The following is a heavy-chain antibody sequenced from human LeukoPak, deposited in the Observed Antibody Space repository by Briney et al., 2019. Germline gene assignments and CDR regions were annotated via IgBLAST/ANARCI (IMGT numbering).Heavy chain of an antibody. D-gene: IGHD3-22*01. CDR1: GYTFTGYY. Sequence: GASVKVSCKASGYTFTGYYMHWVRQAPGQGLEWVGWINPNSGGTNYAQKFQGRVTMTRDTSISTAYMELSRLRSDDTAVYYCASEDGYYDSSGYVDYWGQGTLVTVSS. V-gene: IGHV1-2*02. CDR2: INPNSGGT. J-gene: IGHJ4*02. CDR3: ASEDGYYDSSGYVDY.